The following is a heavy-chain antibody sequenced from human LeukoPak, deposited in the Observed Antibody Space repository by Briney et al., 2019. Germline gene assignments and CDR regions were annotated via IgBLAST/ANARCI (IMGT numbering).Heavy chain of an antibody. Sequence: PGESLRLSCAVSGFTFSAYGMHWVRQAPGKGLEWAAFIRYDGSHKNYADSVKGRFTISRDDSKNILFLQMSSLRPEDTAVYYCAKEQLEQVNFDHWGQGTLVTVSS. V-gene: IGHV3-30*02. CDR1: GFTFSAYG. J-gene: IGHJ4*02. CDR3: AKEQLEQVNFDH. CDR2: IRYDGSHK. D-gene: IGHD1/OR15-1a*01.